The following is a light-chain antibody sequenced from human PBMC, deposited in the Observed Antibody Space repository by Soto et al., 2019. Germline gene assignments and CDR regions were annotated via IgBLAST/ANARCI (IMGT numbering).Light chain of an antibody. CDR3: QQLITYPFT. Sequence: DIQLTQSPSSLSASVGDTVTITCRASQGMSSYLAWYQQKPGKAPNLLIYAASTLQSGVPSRFSGSGSGTDFTLTISSLQPADFATYFCQQLITYPFTFGPGTKVDIK. CDR2: AAS. CDR1: QGMSSY. V-gene: IGKV1-9*01. J-gene: IGKJ3*01.